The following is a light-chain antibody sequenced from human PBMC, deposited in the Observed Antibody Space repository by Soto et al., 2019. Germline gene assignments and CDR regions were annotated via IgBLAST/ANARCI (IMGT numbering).Light chain of an antibody. J-gene: IGKJ1*01. CDR2: AAS. CDR3: LQQYSYPRT. CDR1: QAIGTA. Sequence: IQMTQSPSSLSASVGDRVTITGRASQAIGTALGWYQQKTGKAPKRLIYAASSLQSGAPPRFSGSGSGTDFDLTIRKLQTGDFATYVCLQQYSYPRTFGQGTKVDIK. V-gene: IGKV1-17*02.